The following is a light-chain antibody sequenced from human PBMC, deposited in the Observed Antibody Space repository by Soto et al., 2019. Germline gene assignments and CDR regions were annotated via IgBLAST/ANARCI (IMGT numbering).Light chain of an antibody. CDR2: KDT. CDR1: ALPKQF. CDR3: LSPDISGNSWV. V-gene: IGLV3-25*02. Sequence: SYELTQPPSMSVSPEQTARITCSGDALPKQFAYWYQQKTAQAPLLVIYKDTETPSGIPERFTGSNSGTTVTLTISGVQAEDEADYYCLSPDISGNSWVFGGGTKVTVL. J-gene: IGLJ3*02.